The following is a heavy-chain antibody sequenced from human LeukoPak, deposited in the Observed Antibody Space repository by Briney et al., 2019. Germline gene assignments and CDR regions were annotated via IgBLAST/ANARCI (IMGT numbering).Heavy chain of an antibody. J-gene: IGHJ4*02. CDR2: IYSGGTT. CDR3: AKAAFSRTSYFDY. CDR1: GFSVSSNY. V-gene: IGHV3-53*01. D-gene: IGHD3-3*02. Sequence: GGSLRLSCAASGFSVSSNYMSWVRQAPGKGLEWVSVIYSGGTTYYADSVKGRFTISRDNSKNTLYLQMDSLRADDTAVYYCAKAAFSRTSYFDYWGQGTLVTASS.